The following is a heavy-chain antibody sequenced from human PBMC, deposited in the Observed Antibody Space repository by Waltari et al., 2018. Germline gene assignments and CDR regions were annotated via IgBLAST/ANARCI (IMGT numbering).Heavy chain of an antibody. Sequence: QVQLQQWGAGLLKPSETLSLTCAVYGGSFSGYYWSWIRQPPGKGLEWIGEINHSGSTNYNPSLKSRVTISVDTSKNQFSLKLSSVTAADTAVYYCAGGAIAAAGTPWFDPWGQGTLVTVSS. CDR2: INHSGST. CDR3: AGGAIAAAGTPWFDP. CDR1: GGSFSGYY. D-gene: IGHD6-13*01. J-gene: IGHJ5*02. V-gene: IGHV4-34*01.